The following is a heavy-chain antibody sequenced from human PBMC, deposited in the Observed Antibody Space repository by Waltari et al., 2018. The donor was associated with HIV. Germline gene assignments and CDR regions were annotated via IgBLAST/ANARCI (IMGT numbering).Heavy chain of an antibody. V-gene: IGHV3-23*01. CDR1: GFPFDKYA. Sequence: EVQMLESGGGLVHPGGSLRLSCAASGFPFDKYAMYWVRHAPGKGLEWLSYVSVCGSVTYYADFVKGRFVASRDNSKSTLYLQMNSLRVEDTARYYCVKDQGSYIGWGDVWGPGTVVTVSS. CDR2: VSVCGSVT. D-gene: IGHD3-10*01. CDR3: VKDQGSYIGWGDV. J-gene: IGHJ4*02.